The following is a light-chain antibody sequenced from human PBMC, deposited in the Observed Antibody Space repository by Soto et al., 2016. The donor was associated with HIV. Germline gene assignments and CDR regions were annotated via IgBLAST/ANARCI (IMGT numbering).Light chain of an antibody. J-gene: IGLJ2*01. CDR3: QAWDSSTVV. Sequence: SYEVTQPPSVSVSPGQTASITCSGNELEDKNVCWYQQKPGQSPVVVIYQDDKRPSGIPERYSGSNSGNTATLTISGTRVLDEADYYCQAWDSSTVVFGGGTKLTV. CDR2: QDD. V-gene: IGLV3-1*01. CDR1: ELEDKN.